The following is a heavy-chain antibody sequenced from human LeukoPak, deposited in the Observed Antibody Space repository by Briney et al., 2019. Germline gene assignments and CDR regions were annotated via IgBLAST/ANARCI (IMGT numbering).Heavy chain of an antibody. CDR1: GYTFTGYY. J-gene: IGHJ4*02. Sequence: GASVKVSCKASGYTFTGYYMHWVRQAPGQGLEWMGWISAYNGNTNYAQKLQSRVTVTTDTSTSTAYMELRSLRSDDTAVYYCARDRGKWLRLIHHDYWGQGTLVTVSS. CDR3: ARDRGKWLRLIHHDY. CDR2: ISAYNGNT. V-gene: IGHV1-18*04. D-gene: IGHD5-12*01.